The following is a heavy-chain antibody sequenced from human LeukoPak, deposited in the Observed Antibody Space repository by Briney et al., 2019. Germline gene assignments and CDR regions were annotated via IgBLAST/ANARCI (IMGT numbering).Heavy chain of an antibody. Sequence: ASVKVSCKVSGYTLTELSMHWVRQAPGKGLEWMGGFDPEDGETIYAQKFQGRVTMTEDTSTDTAYMELGSLRSEDTAAYYCATSHGVATDWFDPWGQGTLVTVSS. CDR2: FDPEDGET. J-gene: IGHJ5*02. V-gene: IGHV1-24*01. CDR3: ATSHGVATDWFDP. D-gene: IGHD5-12*01. CDR1: GYTLTELS.